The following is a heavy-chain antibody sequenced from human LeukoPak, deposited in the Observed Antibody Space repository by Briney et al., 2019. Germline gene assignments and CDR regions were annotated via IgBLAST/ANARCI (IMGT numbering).Heavy chain of an antibody. CDR2: IYYSGST. D-gene: IGHD5-24*01. CDR1: GGSISSGGHY. CDR3: ARDRGDGYSSFDY. Sequence: PSQTLSLTCTVSGGSISSGGHYWSWIRQHPGKGLEWIGYIYYSGSTYYNPSLESRVTISVDTSKNQFSLKLSSVTAADTAVYYCARDRGDGYSSFDYWGQGTLVTVSS. J-gene: IGHJ4*02. V-gene: IGHV4-31*03.